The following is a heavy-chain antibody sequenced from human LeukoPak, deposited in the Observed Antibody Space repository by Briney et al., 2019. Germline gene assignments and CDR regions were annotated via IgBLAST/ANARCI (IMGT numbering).Heavy chain of an antibody. Sequence: GGSLRPSCAASGFTFSSYEMNWVRQAPGKGLEWVSYISTSGNTRYYADSVKGRFTISRDNAKNSLYLQMNRLRVEDTAVYYCARELSGTTSYYFDYWGQGTLVTVSS. CDR1: GFTFSSYE. J-gene: IGHJ4*02. CDR3: ARELSGTTSYYFDY. D-gene: IGHD1-7*01. CDR2: ISTSGNTR. V-gene: IGHV3-48*03.